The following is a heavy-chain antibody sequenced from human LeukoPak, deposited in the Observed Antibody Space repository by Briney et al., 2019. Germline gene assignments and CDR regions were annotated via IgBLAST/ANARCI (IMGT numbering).Heavy chain of an antibody. V-gene: IGHV3-23*01. CDR1: GFPFSAYA. CDR2: IQGSGGIR. J-gene: IGHJ4*02. Sequence: GGSLRLSCIGSGFPFSAYAMTWVRQAPGKGLEWVSSIQGSGGIRGYADSVQGRFTISRDNSKDTLYLQMNSLTAEDTAVYYCVREQTIMAAAGLDSWGQGTLVTVSS. D-gene: IGHD6-13*01. CDR3: VREQTIMAAAGLDS.